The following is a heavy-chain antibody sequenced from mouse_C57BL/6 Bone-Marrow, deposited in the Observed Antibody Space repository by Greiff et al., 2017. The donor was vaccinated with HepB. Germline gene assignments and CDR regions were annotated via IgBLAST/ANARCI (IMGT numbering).Heavy chain of an antibody. V-gene: IGHV1-81*01. D-gene: IGHD2-2*01. CDR2: IYPRSGNT. CDR3: AREDRHYGYDGAWFAY. Sequence: QVQLQQSGAELARPGASVKLSCKASGYTFTSYGISWVKQRTGQGLEWIGEIYPRSGNTYYNEKFKGKATLTADKSSSTAYMELRSLTSEDSAVYFCAREDRHYGYDGAWFAYWGQGTLVTVSA. CDR1: GYTFTSYG. J-gene: IGHJ3*01.